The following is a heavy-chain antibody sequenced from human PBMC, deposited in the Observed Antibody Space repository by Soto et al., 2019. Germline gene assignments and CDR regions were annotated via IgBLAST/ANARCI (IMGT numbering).Heavy chain of an antibody. CDR1: GFSLSTSGMC. V-gene: IGHV2-70*11. CDR2: IDWDDDR. J-gene: IGHJ4*02. Sequence: SGPTLVNPTQTLTLTCTFSGFSLSTSGMCVSWIRQPPGKALEWLARIDWDDDRYYNTSLKTRLTISKDTSKNQVVLTMTNMDPVDAATYYCARIPKYSNGWYYFDYWGQGTLVTVSS. D-gene: IGHD6-19*01. CDR3: ARIPKYSNGWYYFDY.